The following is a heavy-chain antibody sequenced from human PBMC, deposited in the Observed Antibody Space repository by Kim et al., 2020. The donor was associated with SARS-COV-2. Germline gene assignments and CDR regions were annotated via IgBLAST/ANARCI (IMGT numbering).Heavy chain of an antibody. Sequence: GGSLRLSCAASGFTFSSYAMHWVRQAPGKGLEWVAVIWYDGSNKYYADSVKGRFTISRDNSKNTLYLQMNSLRAEDTAVYYCAKVAGSSGFDYWGQGTLVTVSS. CDR2: IWYDGSNK. D-gene: IGHD3-22*01. CDR1: GFTFSSYA. CDR3: AKVAGSSGFDY. J-gene: IGHJ4*02. V-gene: IGHV3-33*06.